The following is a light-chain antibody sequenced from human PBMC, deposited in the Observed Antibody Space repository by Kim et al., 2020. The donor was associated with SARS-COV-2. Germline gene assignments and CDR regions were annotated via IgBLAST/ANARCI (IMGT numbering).Light chain of an antibody. CDR2: QDS. CDR1: KLGDKY. CDR3: QAWDSSTEV. V-gene: IGLV3-1*01. Sequence: SYELTQPPSVSVSPVQTASITCSGDKLGDKYACWYQQKPGQSPVLVIYQDSKRPSGIPERFSGSNSGNTATLTISGTQAMDEADYYCQAWDSSTEVFGGG. J-gene: IGLJ2*01.